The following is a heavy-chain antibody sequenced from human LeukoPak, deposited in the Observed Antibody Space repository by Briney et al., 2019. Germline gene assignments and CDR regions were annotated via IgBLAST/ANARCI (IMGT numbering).Heavy chain of an antibody. Sequence: GGALRVSCAASGITTTVHWMTCVRPTPGERLWRVASIKSDGSEKYYLDSVKGRFTISRDNAKNSLYLQMNSLRGEDTAVYYCATRPAGNNFHAVFDFWGQGTLITVSS. D-gene: IGHD2/OR15-2a*01. CDR1: GITTTVHW. J-gene: IGHJ4*02. CDR2: IKSDGSEK. V-gene: IGHV3-7*01. CDR3: ATRPAGNNFHAVFDF.